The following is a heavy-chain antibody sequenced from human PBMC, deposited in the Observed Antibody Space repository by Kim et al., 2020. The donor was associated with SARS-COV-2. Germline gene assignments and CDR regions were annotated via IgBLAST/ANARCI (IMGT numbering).Heavy chain of an antibody. D-gene: IGHD5-18*01. J-gene: IGHJ4*02. V-gene: IGHV3-30*02. Sequence: ADSVKGRFTISRDNSKNTLYLQMNSLRAEDTAVYYCAKDGDTAMDHYFDYWGQGTLVTVSS. CDR3: AKDGDTAMDHYFDY.